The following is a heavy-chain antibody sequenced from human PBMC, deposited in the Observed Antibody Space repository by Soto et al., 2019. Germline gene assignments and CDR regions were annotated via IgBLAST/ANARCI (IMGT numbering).Heavy chain of an antibody. CDR3: ARGKDIVVVPAAICYDY. Sequence: SETLSLTCAVYGGSFSGYYWSWIRQPPGKGLEWIGEINHSGSTNYNPSLKSRVTISVDTSKNQFSLKLSSVTAADTAVYYCARGKDIVVVPAAICYDYWGQGTLVTVS. D-gene: IGHD2-2*02. CDR1: GGSFSGYY. J-gene: IGHJ4*02. V-gene: IGHV4-34*01. CDR2: INHSGST.